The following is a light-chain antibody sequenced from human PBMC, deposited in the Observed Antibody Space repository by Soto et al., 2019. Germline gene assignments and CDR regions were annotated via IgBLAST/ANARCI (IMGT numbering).Light chain of an antibody. Sequence: QSVLAQPPSVSGAPGQRVTISCTGSGSNIGAGYDVHWFQQLPGTAPKPLIYGNINRPSGVPDRFSGSKSGTSASLAITGLQAEDEADYYCQSYDSSLSGVVFGGGTQLTVL. CDR2: GNI. J-gene: IGLJ2*01. CDR3: QSYDSSLSGVV. CDR1: GSNIGAGYD. V-gene: IGLV1-40*01.